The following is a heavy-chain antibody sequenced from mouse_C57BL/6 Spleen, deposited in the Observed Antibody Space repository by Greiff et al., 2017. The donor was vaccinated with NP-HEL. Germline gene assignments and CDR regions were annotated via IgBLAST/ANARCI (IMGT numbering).Heavy chain of an antibody. V-gene: IGHV1-9*01. J-gene: IGHJ4*01. D-gene: IGHD2-5*01. CDR3: ARFPLYYSNYVDYAMDY. CDR2: ILPGSGST. CDR1: GYTFTGYW. Sequence: VKLVESGAELMKPGASVKLSCKATGYTFTGYWIEWVKQRPGHGLEWIGEILPGSGSTNYNEKFKGKATFTADTSSNTAYMQLSSLTTEDSAIYYCARFPLYYSNYVDYAMDYGGQGTSVTVSS.